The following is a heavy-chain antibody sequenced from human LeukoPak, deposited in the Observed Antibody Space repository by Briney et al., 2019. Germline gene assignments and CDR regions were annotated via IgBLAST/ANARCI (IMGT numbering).Heavy chain of an antibody. CDR2: IIPIFGTA. J-gene: IGHJ4*02. D-gene: IGHD3-16*01. CDR3: AGRSLMITFGGGDY. V-gene: IGHV1-69*05. CDR1: VGTFSSYA. Sequence: SVKVSCKASVGTFSSYAISWVRQAPGQRLEWMGRIIPIFGTANYAQKFQGRVTITTDESTSTAYMELSSLRSQDTAVYYCAGRSLMITFGGGDYWGQGTLVTVSS.